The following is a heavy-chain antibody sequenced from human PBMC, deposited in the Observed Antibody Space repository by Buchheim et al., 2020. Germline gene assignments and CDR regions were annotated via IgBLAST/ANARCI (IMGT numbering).Heavy chain of an antibody. CDR3: AKESEYCSGGSCYWYYYYGMDV. D-gene: IGHD2-15*01. V-gene: IGHV3-66*01. J-gene: IGHJ6*02. CDR1: GFTVSSNY. Sequence: EVQLVESGGGLVQPGGSLRLSCAASGFTVSSNYMSWVRQAPGKGLEWVSVIYSGGSTYYADSVKGRFTISRDNSKNTLYLQMNSLRAEDTAVYYCAKESEYCSGGSCYWYYYYGMDVWGQGTT. CDR2: IYSGGST.